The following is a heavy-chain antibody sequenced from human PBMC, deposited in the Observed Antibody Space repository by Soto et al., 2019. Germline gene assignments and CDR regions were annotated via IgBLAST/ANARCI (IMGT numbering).Heavy chain of an antibody. D-gene: IGHD5-12*01. CDR1: GFTFSSYG. CDR3: ARYASSSGYYYFDY. J-gene: IGHJ4*02. V-gene: IGHV3-30*03. Sequence: GGSLRLSCAASGFTFSSYGMHWVRQAPGKGLEWVAVISSDGSNKYYADSVKGRFTISRDNSKNSLYLQMNSLRDEDTAVYYCARYASSSGYYYFDYWGQGTLVTVSS. CDR2: ISSDGSNK.